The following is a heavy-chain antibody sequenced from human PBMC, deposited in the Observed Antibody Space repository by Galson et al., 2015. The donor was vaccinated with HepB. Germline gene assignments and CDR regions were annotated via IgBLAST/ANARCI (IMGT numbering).Heavy chain of an antibody. D-gene: IGHD3-10*01. J-gene: IGHJ6*02. CDR3: AKGTSKDGWFGELFGWDMDV. CDR1: GFTFSSQA. V-gene: IGHV3-23*01. Sequence: SLRLSCAASGFTFSSQAMSWVRQAPGKGLEWVSAISGSGGTTYYADSVKGRFTISRDNSKNTLFLQMNSLRVDDTAEYYCAKGTSKDGWFGELFGWDMDVWGQGTTVTVSS. CDR2: ISGSGGTT.